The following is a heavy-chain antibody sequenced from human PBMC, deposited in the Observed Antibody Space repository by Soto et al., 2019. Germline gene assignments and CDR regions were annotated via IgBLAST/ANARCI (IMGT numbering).Heavy chain of an antibody. CDR2: IIPIFGTA. Sequence: ASVKVSCKASGGTFSSYAISWVRQAPGQGLEWMGGIIPIFGTANYAQKFQGRVTITADESTSTAYMELSSLRSEDTAVYYCARCPTPPYSSGWPYFDYWGQGTLVTVPQ. J-gene: IGHJ4*02. V-gene: IGHV1-69*13. D-gene: IGHD6-19*01. CDR3: ARCPTPPYSSGWPYFDY. CDR1: GGTFSSYA.